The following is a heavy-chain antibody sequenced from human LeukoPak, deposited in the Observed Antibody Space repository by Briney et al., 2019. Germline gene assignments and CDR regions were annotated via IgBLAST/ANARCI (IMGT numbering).Heavy chain of an antibody. J-gene: IGHJ4*02. CDR1: GYNF. Sequence: GESLKISCKGSGYNFISWVRQMPGKGLEWMGRIDPSDSYATYNPSFQGHVTISGDKSINTAYLQWSSLKAPDTAMYYCANLHYGSGSVSDFWGQGTLVTVSS. V-gene: IGHV5-10-1*01. CDR3: ANLHYGSGSVSDF. D-gene: IGHD3-10*01. CDR2: IDPSDSYA.